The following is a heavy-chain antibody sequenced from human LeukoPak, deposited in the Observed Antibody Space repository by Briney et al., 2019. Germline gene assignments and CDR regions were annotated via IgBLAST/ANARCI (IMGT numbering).Heavy chain of an antibody. D-gene: IGHD6-19*01. CDR2: IYHSGST. J-gene: IGHJ6*04. CDR3: ARALYSSGWLLYGMDV. Sequence: SETLSLTCAVSGGSISRGGYSWSWIRQPPGKGLEWIGYIYHSGSTYYNPSLKSRVTISVDRSKNQFSLKLSSVTAADTAVYYCARALYSSGWLLYGMDVWGKGTTVTVSS. V-gene: IGHV4-30-2*01. CDR1: GGSISRGGYS.